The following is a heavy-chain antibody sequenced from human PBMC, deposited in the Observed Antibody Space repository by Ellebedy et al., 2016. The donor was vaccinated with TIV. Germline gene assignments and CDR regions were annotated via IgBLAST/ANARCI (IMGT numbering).Heavy chain of an antibody. D-gene: IGHD6-19*01. CDR3: ARGEYSSGWGVH. Sequence: GESLKISCAASGFTFSPYAMAWVRQAPGKGLEWVSGIVGSGAEKYADSVKGRFTISRDNSKNTLYLQMNSLRAEDTAVYYCARGEYSSGWGVHWGQGILVTVSS. V-gene: IGHV3-23*01. CDR2: IVGSGA. CDR1: GFTFSPYA. J-gene: IGHJ4*02.